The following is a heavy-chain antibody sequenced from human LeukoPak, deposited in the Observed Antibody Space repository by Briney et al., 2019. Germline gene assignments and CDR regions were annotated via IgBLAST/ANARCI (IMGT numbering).Heavy chain of an antibody. CDR3: ARTVRGVIRSGCYYYYMDV. D-gene: IGHD3-10*01. J-gene: IGHJ6*03. CDR2: INPNSGGT. V-gene: IGHV1-2*02. Sequence: ASVKVSCKASGYTFTGYYMHWVRQAPGQGLEWMGWINPNSGGTNYAQKFQGRVTMTRDTSISTAYMELSSLRSEDTAVYYCARTVRGVIRSGCYYYYMDVWGKGTTVTVSS. CDR1: GYTFTGYY.